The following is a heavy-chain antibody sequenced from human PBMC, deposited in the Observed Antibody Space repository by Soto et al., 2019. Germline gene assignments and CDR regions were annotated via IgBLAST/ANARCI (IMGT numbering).Heavy chain of an antibody. J-gene: IGHJ4*02. CDR2: SYWDDDK. Sequence: SGPTLVNPTQTLTLTCTFSGFSLSTSEVGVGWIRQPPGEALEWLALSYWDDDKRYSPSLKSRLSITKDTAKNQVVLTLSNVDPVDTATYYCAHRSYSSGWFFDYWGRGTLVTVSS. CDR3: AHRSYSSGWFFDY. D-gene: IGHD6-19*01. CDR1: GFSLSTSEVG. V-gene: IGHV2-5*02.